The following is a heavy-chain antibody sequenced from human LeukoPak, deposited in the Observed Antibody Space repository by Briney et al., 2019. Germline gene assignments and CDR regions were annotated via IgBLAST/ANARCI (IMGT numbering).Heavy chain of an antibody. CDR3: AKSRSNYYYYYYMDV. CDR2: ISGSGGST. Sequence: GGSLRLSCAASGFTFSHAWMSWVRQAPGKGLEWVSAISGSGGSTYYADSVKGRFTISRDNSKNTLYLQMNSLRAEDTAVYYCAKSRSNYYYYYYMDVWGKGTTVTVSS. V-gene: IGHV3-23*01. CDR1: GFTFSHAW. J-gene: IGHJ6*03.